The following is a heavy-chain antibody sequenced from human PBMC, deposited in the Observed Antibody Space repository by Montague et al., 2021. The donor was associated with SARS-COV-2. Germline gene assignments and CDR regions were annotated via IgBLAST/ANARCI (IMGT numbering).Heavy chain of an antibody. CDR2: IYYSGST. Sequence: SETLSLTCTVSGGSISSSSYYWGWIRQPPGKGLEWIGSIYYSGSTYYNPSLKSRVTISVDTSKNQFSLKLSSVTAADTAVYYCARGYSGYGDPTGFDPRGQGTLVTVSS. V-gene: IGHV4-39*01. CDR1: GGSISSSSYY. D-gene: IGHD5-12*01. CDR3: ARGYSGYGDPTGFDP. J-gene: IGHJ5*02.